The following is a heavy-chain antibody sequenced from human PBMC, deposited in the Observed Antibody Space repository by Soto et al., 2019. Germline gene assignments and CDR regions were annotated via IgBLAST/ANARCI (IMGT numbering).Heavy chain of an antibody. Sequence: QVQLVQSGAEVKKPGASVKVSCKASGYTFTSYGINWVRQAPGQGLEWMGWISAYNGNTNYAQKLQGRVTMTTDTATSTAYMELSNMRLDGTASYYSAGYFHGGPYYWGQVALFAVAS. CDR2: ISAYNGNT. J-gene: IGHJ4*02. CDR3: AGYFHGGPYY. V-gene: IGHV1-18*01. D-gene: IGHD4-17*01. CDR1: GYTFTSYG.